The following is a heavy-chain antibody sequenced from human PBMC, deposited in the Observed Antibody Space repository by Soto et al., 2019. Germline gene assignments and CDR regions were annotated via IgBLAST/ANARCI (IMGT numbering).Heavy chain of an antibody. CDR3: VRDKRITMIIVVITTDYYYGTDV. CDR2: ISYDGSNK. J-gene: IGHJ6*02. Sequence: QVQLVESGGGVVQPGRSLRLSCAASGFTFSSYAMHWVRRAPGKGLEWVAVISYDGSNKYYADSVKGRFTISRDNSKNTLHQQMNSLRAEDRAGYDCVRDKRITMIIVVITTDYYYGTDVWGQGTTVTVS. V-gene: IGHV3-30-3*01. CDR1: GFTFSSYA. D-gene: IGHD3-22*01.